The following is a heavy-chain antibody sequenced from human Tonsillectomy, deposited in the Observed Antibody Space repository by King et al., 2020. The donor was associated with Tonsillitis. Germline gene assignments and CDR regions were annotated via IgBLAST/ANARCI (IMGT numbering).Heavy chain of an antibody. CDR3: ARDLGAARGDY. Sequence: QLVQSGAEVKKPGSSVKVSCKASGCTFSSYAITWVRQAPGQGLEWMGGIIPMFGTANYAQKFQGRVTITADESTSTAYMELSGLRSEDTAIYYCARDLGAARGDYWGQGTLVTVSS. V-gene: IGHV1-69*01. J-gene: IGHJ4*02. CDR2: IIPMFGTA. D-gene: IGHD6-6*01. CDR1: GCTFSSYA.